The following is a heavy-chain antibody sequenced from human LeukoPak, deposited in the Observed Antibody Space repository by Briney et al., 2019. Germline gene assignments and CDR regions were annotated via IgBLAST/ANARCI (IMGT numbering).Heavy chain of an antibody. CDR2: ISHSGST. CDR1: GGSFSGYY. CDR3: ARGTPNGGLNWFDP. Sequence: SETLSLTCAVHGGSFSGYYWSWIRQPPGKGLGWIGEISHSGSTNYNPYPKSRVTTSVDTSKNHFPLKLSSVTAADTAVYYCARGTPNGGLNWFDPWGQGTLVTVSS. V-gene: IGHV4-34*01. D-gene: IGHD4-23*01. J-gene: IGHJ5*02.